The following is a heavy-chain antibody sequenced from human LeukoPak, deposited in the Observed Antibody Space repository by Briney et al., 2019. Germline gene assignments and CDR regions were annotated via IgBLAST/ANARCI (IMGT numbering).Heavy chain of an antibody. Sequence: GVSLRLSCAASGLMFNSYWMSWVRQAPGKGLEWVANIKQDGNQKLYEDSVKGRFTISRDNAKNSLYLQMSSLRVEDAAVYYCARQRGSGCLDYWGQGTLVTVSS. J-gene: IGHJ4*02. D-gene: IGHD6-19*01. V-gene: IGHV3-7*01. CDR3: ARQRGSGCLDY. CDR1: GLMFNSYW. CDR2: IKQDGNQK.